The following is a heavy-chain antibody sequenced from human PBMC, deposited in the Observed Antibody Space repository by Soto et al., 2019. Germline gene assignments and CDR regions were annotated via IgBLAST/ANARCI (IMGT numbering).Heavy chain of an antibody. V-gene: IGHV3-33*01. J-gene: IGHJ4*02. CDR1: GFTFSSYG. CDR3: ARVFDTYYFDS. D-gene: IGHD3-9*01. CDR2: IWSDGNNK. Sequence: GGPLRLSCEASGFTFSSYGMHWVRQAPAKGLEWVAVIWSDGNNKYYADPVKGRFTIPRDNSKKTLYLQMNSLRAEDTAVYYCARVFDTYYFDSWGQGNMVTVSS.